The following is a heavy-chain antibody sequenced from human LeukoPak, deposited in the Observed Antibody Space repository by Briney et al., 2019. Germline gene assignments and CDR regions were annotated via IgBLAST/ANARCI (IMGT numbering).Heavy chain of an antibody. CDR3: ARDPYYYDSSAPQH. D-gene: IGHD3-22*01. Sequence: PGGSLRLSCAASGFTFSSYAMHWVRQAPGKGLEWVAVISYDGSNKYYADSVKGRFTISRDNSKNTLYLQMNSLRAEDTAVYYCARDPYYYDSSAPQHWGQGTLVTVSS. J-gene: IGHJ4*02. CDR2: ISYDGSNK. CDR1: GFTFSSYA. V-gene: IGHV3-30*04.